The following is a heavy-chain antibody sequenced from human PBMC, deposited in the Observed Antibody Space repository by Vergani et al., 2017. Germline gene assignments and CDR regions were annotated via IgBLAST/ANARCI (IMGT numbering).Heavy chain of an antibody. Sequence: QLQLQESGPGLVKPSETLSLTCTVSGGSISSSSYYWGWIRQPPGKGLEWIGSIYYSGSTYYNPSLKRRVTISVDTSKNQFSLKLSSVTAADTAVYYCARLRWELLFDYWGQGTLVTVSS. CDR2: IYYSGST. D-gene: IGHD1-26*01. J-gene: IGHJ4*02. CDR1: GGSISSSSYY. CDR3: ARLRWELLFDY. V-gene: IGHV4-39*01.